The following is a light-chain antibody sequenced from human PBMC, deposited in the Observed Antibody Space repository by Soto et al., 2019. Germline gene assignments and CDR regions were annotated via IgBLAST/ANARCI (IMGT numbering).Light chain of an antibody. Sequence: NVLTQSPGTLSLSPGERATLSCRASQSVTNSFFAWYQQKPGQAPRLLIYGVSSRATDIPDRFSGSVSGTDLTLTISRLEPEDFVVYYCQQYSTLPHTFGQGTKLEVK. CDR2: GVS. V-gene: IGKV3-20*01. CDR3: QQYSTLPHT. CDR1: QSVTNSF. J-gene: IGKJ2*01.